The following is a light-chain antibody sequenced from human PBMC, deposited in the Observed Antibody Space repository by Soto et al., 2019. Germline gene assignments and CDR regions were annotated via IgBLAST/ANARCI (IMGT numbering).Light chain of an antibody. J-gene: IGKJ1*01. CDR1: QSVSSN. CDR3: QQYNNWPRT. V-gene: IGKV3-15*01. Sequence: EIVRTQSPATLSVSPGERATLSCRASQSVSSNLAWYQQKPGQAPRLLIYGASTRATGVPARFSGSGSGTEFTLTISSLQSVDFAVYYCQQYNNWPRTFGQGPKVEIK. CDR2: GAS.